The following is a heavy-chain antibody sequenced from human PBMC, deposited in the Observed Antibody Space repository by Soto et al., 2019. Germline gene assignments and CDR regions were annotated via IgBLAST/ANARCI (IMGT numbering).Heavy chain of an antibody. CDR1: GFTFNSYA. V-gene: IGHV3-23*01. D-gene: IGHD1-26*01. J-gene: IGHJ3*01. CDR3: AKDWDLLRAFDL. Sequence: GGSLRLSCAASGFTFNSYAMSWVRQAPGKGLEWVSGISASGGRTYYADSVKGRFTISRDNSKNTMYLQMNSLRVEDTAVYKCAKDWDLLRAFDLWGQGTMVTVSS. CDR2: ISASGGRT.